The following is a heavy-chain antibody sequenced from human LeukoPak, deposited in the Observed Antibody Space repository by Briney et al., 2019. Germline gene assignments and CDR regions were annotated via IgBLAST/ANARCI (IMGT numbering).Heavy chain of an antibody. D-gene: IGHD3-22*01. CDR3: AREGGPYYYDSSGYSL. CDR2: ISAYNGNT. V-gene: IGHV1-18*01. Sequence: GASVKVSCKASGYTFTSYGISWVRQAPGQGLEWMGWISAYNGNTNYAQKLQGRVTMTTDTSTSTAYMELRSLRSDDTAVYYCAREGGPYYYDSSGYSLWGQGTLVTVSS. J-gene: IGHJ4*02. CDR1: GYTFTSYG.